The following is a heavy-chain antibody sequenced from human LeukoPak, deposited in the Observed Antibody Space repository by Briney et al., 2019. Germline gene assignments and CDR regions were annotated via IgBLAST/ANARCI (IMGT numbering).Heavy chain of an antibody. D-gene: IGHD3-10*01. J-gene: IGHJ6*03. Sequence: GGSLRLSCAASGFTFSDYYMNWIRQAPGKGLEWVSYISSSGSTIYYADSVKGRFTISRDNAKNSLYLQMNSLRAEDTAVYYCARSFSLGAYYYYMDVWGKGTTVTVSS. CDR3: ARSFSLGAYYYYMDV. CDR1: GFTFSDYY. V-gene: IGHV3-11*04. CDR2: ISSSGSTI.